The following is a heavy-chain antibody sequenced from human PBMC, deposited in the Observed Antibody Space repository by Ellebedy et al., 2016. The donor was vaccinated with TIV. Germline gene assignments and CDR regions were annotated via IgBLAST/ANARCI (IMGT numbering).Heavy chain of an antibody. CDR2: IYHSGST. D-gene: IGHD2-21*02. V-gene: IGHV4-30-2*01. Sequence: SQTLSLTCXVSGGSISSGGYSWSWIRQPPGKGLEWIGYIYHSGSTYYNPSLKSRVTISVDRSKNQFSLKLSSVTAADTAVYYCARVGPSYCGGDCYSYFDYWGQGTLVTVSS. J-gene: IGHJ4*02. CDR3: ARVGPSYCGGDCYSYFDY. CDR1: GGSISSGGYS.